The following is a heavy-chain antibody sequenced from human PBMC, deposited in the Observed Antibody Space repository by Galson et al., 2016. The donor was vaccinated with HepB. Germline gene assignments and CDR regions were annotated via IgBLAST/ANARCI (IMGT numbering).Heavy chain of an antibody. CDR2: IGWNSGST. V-gene: IGHV3-9*01. CDR1: GFTFDGHT. D-gene: IGHD3-10*01. Sequence: SLRLSCAASGFTFDGHTMRWVRQAPGKGLEWVSGIGWNSGSTGDADSVKGRFTISRDNAKNSLYLQMNSLSAEDTAVFYCVSFHHYRLDYWGLGTLVTVSS. CDR3: VSFHHYRLDY. J-gene: IGHJ4*02.